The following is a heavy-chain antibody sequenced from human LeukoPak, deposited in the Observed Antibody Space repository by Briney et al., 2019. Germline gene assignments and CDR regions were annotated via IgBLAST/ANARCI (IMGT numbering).Heavy chain of an antibody. J-gene: IGHJ4*02. CDR3: ARILQGYCSSTSCYPVVDY. V-gene: IGHV3-20*04. CDR2: INWNGGST. Sequence: PGGSLRLSCAASGFTFSNAWMSWVRQAPGKGLEWVSGINWNGGSTGYADSVKGRFTISRDNGKNSLYLQMNSLRAEDTALYYCARILQGYCSSTSCYPVVDYWGQGTLVTVSS. D-gene: IGHD2-2*01. CDR1: GFTFSNAW.